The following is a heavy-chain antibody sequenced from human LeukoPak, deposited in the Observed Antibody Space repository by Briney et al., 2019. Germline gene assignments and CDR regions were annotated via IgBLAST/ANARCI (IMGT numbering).Heavy chain of an antibody. J-gene: IGHJ4*02. D-gene: IGHD6-13*01. Sequence: SETLSLTCAVYGGSFSGYYWSWIRQPPGKGLEWIGEINHSGSTNYNSSLKSRVTISVATSKTRFSLKLSSATAADTAVYYCARGFAAANHSFDYWGQGTLVTVSS. V-gene: IGHV4-34*01. CDR3: ARGFAAANHSFDY. CDR1: GGSFSGYY. CDR2: INHSGST.